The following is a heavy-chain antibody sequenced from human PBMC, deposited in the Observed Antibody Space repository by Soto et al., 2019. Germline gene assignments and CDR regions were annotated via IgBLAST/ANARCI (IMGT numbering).Heavy chain of an antibody. J-gene: IGHJ4*02. V-gene: IGHV4-34*01. CDR3: ARVRRITMVRGAYDY. D-gene: IGHD3-10*01. CDR1: GGSFSGYY. CDR2: INHSGST. Sequence: SETLSLTCAVYGGSFSGYYWSWIRQPPGKGLEWIGEINHSGSTNYNPSLKSRVTISVDTSKNQFSLKLSSVTAADTAVYYCARVRRITMVRGAYDYWGQGTLVTVSS.